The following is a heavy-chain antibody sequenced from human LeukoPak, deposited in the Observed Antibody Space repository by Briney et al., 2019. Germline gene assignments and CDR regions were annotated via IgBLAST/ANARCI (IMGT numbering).Heavy chain of an antibody. CDR1: GFTFSDSY. CDR3: TRDPRHLDY. Sequence: AGGSLRLSCAVSGFTFSDSYMTWLRQAPGKGLESLSYISPSGTDISYADSVKGRFTISRDNAKNSLYLQMNSLRADDTAVYYCTRDPRHLDYWGQGILVTVSS. V-gene: IGHV3-11*01. J-gene: IGHJ4*02. CDR2: ISPSGTDI.